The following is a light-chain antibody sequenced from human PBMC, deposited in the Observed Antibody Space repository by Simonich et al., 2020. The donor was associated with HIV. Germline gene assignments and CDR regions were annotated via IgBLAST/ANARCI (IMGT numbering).Light chain of an antibody. CDR2: EGM. Sequence: QSALTQPASVSGSPGQSITISCTGTSSEVGSYNRVSWYQQHPGKAPKLMIYEGMKRPSGVSNRFSGSKSGNTASLTISGLEAEDEADYYCCSYAGSSPSVVFGGGTKLTVL. V-gene: IGLV2-23*01. CDR3: CSYAGSSPSVV. J-gene: IGLJ2*01. CDR1: SSEVGSYNR.